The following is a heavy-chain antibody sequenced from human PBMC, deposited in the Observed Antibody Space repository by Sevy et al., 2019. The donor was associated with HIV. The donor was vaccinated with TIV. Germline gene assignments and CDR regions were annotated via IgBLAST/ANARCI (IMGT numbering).Heavy chain of an antibody. V-gene: IGHV3-33*01. J-gene: IGHJ5*02. CDR1: GFTFSSYG. D-gene: IGHD3-16*01. CDR2: IWYDGSNK. CDR3: ARDGGMGYFKGWFDP. Sequence: GGSLRLSCAASGFTFSSYGMHWVRQAPGKGLEWVAVIWYDGSNKYYADSVKGRFTISRDNSKNTLYLQMNSLRAEDTAEYYGARDGGMGYFKGWFDPWGQGTLVTVSS.